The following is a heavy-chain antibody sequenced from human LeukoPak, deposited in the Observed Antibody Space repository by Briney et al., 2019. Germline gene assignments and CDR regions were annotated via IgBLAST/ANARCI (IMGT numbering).Heavy chain of an antibody. J-gene: IGHJ4*02. CDR3: ARDAYGSGFGDYFDY. Sequence: GGSLRLSCAASGFTFSDYYMTWIRQAPGKGLEWVAYISSSGDTIYYAGSVKGRFTISRDNAKNSLYLQMNSLRVEDTAVYYCARDAYGSGFGDYFDYWGQGTLVTVSS. CDR2: ISSSGDTI. V-gene: IGHV3-11*01. D-gene: IGHD3-10*01. CDR1: GFTFSDYY.